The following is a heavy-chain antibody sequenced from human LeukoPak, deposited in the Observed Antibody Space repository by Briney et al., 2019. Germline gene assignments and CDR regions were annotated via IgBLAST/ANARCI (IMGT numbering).Heavy chain of an antibody. Sequence: VASVKVSCKASGGTFSSYAISWVRQAPGQGLEWMGGIIPIFGAANYAQKFQGRVTITADESTSTAYMELSSLRSEDTAVYYCARDWRYCSSTSCLLQRAFDIWGQGTMVTVSS. CDR3: ARDWRYCSSTSCLLQRAFDI. CDR2: IIPIFGAA. V-gene: IGHV1-69*01. CDR1: GGTFSSYA. D-gene: IGHD2-2*01. J-gene: IGHJ3*02.